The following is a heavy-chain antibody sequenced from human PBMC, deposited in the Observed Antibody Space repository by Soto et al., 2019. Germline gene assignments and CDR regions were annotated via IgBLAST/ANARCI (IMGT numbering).Heavy chain of an antibody. J-gene: IGHJ5*02. CDR1: GGSISRGGYY. Sequence: QVQLQESGPGLVKPSQTLSLTCTVSGGSISRGGYYWSWIRQHPGKGLEWIGYIYYSGSTYYNPSLKSRVTISVDTSKNQFSLKLSSVTAADTAVYYCARGSMVRGVIVFDPWGQGTLVTVSS. CDR3: ARGSMVRGVIVFDP. D-gene: IGHD3-10*01. CDR2: IYYSGST. V-gene: IGHV4-31*03.